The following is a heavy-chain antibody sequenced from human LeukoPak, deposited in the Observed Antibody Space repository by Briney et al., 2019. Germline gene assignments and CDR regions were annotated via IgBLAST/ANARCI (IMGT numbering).Heavy chain of an antibody. CDR2: ISYDGSNQ. CDR1: GFTFSTYG. Sequence: PGGSLRLSCAASGFTFSTYGMHWVRQAPGKGLEWVAVISYDGSNQYYADSVKGRFTISRDNSKNTLYLQMNSLRAEDTAVYYCARLGVSSWPDSWGQGTLVTVSS. CDR3: ARLGVSSWPDS. J-gene: IGHJ5*01. D-gene: IGHD6-13*01. V-gene: IGHV3-30*03.